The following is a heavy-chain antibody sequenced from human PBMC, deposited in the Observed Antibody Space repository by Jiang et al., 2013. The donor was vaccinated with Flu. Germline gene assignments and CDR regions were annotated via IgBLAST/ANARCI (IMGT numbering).Heavy chain of an antibody. CDR2: IHDSGST. D-gene: IGHD4/OR15-4a*01. CDR1: GGSISGTY. V-gene: IGHV4-59*08. CDR3: WSHTNYNRDY. J-gene: IGHJ4*02. Sequence: LLKPSETLSLTCSVSGGSISGTYYHWVRQPPGKGLEWIAYIHDSGSTYYNPSLKSRVSISMNTSKTQFSLSLSSVTAADTAVYFCWSHTNYNRDYWGQGTLVTVSS.